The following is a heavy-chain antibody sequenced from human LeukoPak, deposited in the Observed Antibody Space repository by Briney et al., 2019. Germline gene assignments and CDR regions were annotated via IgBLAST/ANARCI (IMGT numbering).Heavy chain of an antibody. CDR2: INPTGGST. D-gene: IGHD6-6*01. CDR1: GYTFPSYF. CDR3: ARTAARRFDY. Sequence: ASVKVSCKASGYTFPSYFMHWVRQAPGQGLEWMGLINPTGGSTTYAQKFQGRVTMTRDTSTSTVYMELSSLRSDDTAVYYCARTAARRFDYWGQGTLVTVSS. J-gene: IGHJ4*02. V-gene: IGHV1-46*01.